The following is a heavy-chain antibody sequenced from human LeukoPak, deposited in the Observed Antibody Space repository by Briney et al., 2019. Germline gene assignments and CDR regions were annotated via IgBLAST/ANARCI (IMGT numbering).Heavy chain of an antibody. J-gene: IGHJ2*01. CDR3: ASYDQSVSNWYFDL. Sequence: GGSLRLSCAASGITVSNIYMAWVRQAPGKELEWVSIIYGGGNTNHGDSVKGRFITSRDNSKNTLYLQMNSLRAEDTAVYYCASYDQSVSNWYFDLSGRGALVTVSP. V-gene: IGHV3-53*01. CDR2: IYGGGNT. D-gene: IGHD3-16*01. CDR1: GITVSNIY.